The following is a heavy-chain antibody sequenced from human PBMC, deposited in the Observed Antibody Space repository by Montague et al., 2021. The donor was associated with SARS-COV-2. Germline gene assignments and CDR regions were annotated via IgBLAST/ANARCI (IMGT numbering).Heavy chain of an antibody. V-gene: IGHV3-11*05. Sequence: SLRLSCAASGFTFSDNYMSWIRQAPGKGLEWVSYISSSSRDIKXXXSXXXRFXISRDNVESSLYLQMNSLRGEDTAVYYCARERRVVATGSHYGMDVWGPGTTVIVSS. CDR1: GFTFSDNY. J-gene: IGHJ6*02. CDR2: ISSSSRDI. D-gene: IGHD5-12*01. CDR3: ARERRVVATGSHYGMDV.